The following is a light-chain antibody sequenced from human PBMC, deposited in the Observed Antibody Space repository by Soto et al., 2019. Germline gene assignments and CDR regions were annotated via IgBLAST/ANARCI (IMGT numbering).Light chain of an antibody. CDR2: DVS. V-gene: IGLV2-14*03. J-gene: IGLJ1*01. CDR3: SSYTSSSTRDV. Sequence: QSALTQPASVSGSPGQSITISCTGTSSDVGGYNYVSWYQQHPGKAPKLMIYDVSNRPSRVSNRFSASKSGNTAFLTISGLQAEDEADYYCSSYTSSSTRDVFGTGTKLTVL. CDR1: SSDVGGYNY.